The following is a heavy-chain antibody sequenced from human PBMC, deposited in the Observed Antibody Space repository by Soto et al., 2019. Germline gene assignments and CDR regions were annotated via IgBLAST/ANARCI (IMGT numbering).Heavy chain of an antibody. Sequence: SETLSLTCAVYGGSFSGYYLSWIRQPPGKGLEWIGEINHSGSTNYNPSLKSRVTISVDTSKNQFSLKLSSVTAADTAVYYCARAEDDYLSLDYWGQGTLVTVYS. V-gene: IGHV4-34*01. CDR1: GGSFSGYY. CDR3: ARAEDDYLSLDY. J-gene: IGHJ4*02. CDR2: INHSGST. D-gene: IGHD4-17*01.